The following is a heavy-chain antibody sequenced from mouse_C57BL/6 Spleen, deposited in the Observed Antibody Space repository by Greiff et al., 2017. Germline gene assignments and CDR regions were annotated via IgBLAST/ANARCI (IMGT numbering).Heavy chain of an antibody. Sequence: EVQLQESGPELVKPGASVKISCKASGYTFTDYYMNWVKQSHGKSLEWIGDINPNNGGTSYNQKFKGKATLTVDKSSSTAYMELRSLTSEDSAVYYCARWRTSYYAMNYWGQGTSVTVSS. CDR1: GYTFTDYY. J-gene: IGHJ4*01. CDR2: INPNNGGT. V-gene: IGHV1-26*01. CDR3: ARWRTSYYAMNY.